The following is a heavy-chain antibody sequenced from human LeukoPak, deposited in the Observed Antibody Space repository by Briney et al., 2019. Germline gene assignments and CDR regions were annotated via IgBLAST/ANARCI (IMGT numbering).Heavy chain of an antibody. J-gene: IGHJ4*02. D-gene: IGHD3-9*01. CDR3: ARTGYISALNS. CDR1: GFTFNTYW. Sequence: GGSLRLSCAASGFTFNTYWMSWVRQAPGKGPEWVANIKQDGSEKNCLDSVKGRFTISRDNAKNSLYLQMNSLRAEDTAVYYCARTGYISALNSWGQGTLVTVSS. CDR2: IKQDGSEK. V-gene: IGHV3-7*01.